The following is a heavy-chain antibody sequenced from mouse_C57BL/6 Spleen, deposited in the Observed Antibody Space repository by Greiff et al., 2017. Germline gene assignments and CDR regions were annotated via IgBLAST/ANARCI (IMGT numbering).Heavy chain of an antibody. Sequence: EVQVVESGGGLVQPKGSLKLSCAASGFSFNTYAMNWVRQAPGKGLEWVARIRSKSNNYATYYADSVKDRFTISRDDSESMLYLQMNNLKTEDTAMYYCVRDYGSSRAMDYWGQGTSVTVSS. V-gene: IGHV10-1*01. D-gene: IGHD1-1*01. CDR1: GFSFNTYA. CDR3: VRDYGSSRAMDY. J-gene: IGHJ4*01. CDR2: IRSKSNNYAT.